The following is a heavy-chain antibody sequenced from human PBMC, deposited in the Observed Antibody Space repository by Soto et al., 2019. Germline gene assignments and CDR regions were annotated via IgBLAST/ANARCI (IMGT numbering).Heavy chain of an antibody. CDR1: GFTFSNYA. D-gene: IGHD3-9*01. CDR3: ACSQLYDILTGYYPPYYYYGMDV. V-gene: IGHV3-23*01. CDR2: LSGSGGST. Sequence: GSLRLSCAASGFTFSNYAMSWVRQAPGKGLEWVSTLSGSGGSTYYADSVKGRFTISRDNSKNTLYLQMNSLRAEDTAVYYCACSQLYDILTGYYPPYYYYGMDVWGQATTVTVSS. J-gene: IGHJ6*02.